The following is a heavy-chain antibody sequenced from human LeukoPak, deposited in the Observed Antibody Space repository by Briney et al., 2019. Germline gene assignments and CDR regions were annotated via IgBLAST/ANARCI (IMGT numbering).Heavy chain of an antibody. J-gene: IGHJ3*02. D-gene: IGHD3-22*01. Sequence: GGSLRLSCSASGFTFSSYAMHWVRQAPGKGLEYVSAISSNGGSTYYADSVKGRFTISRDNSKNTLYLQMNSLRAEDTAVYYCAKAPLTMIGDAFDIWGQGTMVTVSS. CDR2: ISSNGGST. V-gene: IGHV3-64*04. CDR3: AKAPLTMIGDAFDI. CDR1: GFTFSSYA.